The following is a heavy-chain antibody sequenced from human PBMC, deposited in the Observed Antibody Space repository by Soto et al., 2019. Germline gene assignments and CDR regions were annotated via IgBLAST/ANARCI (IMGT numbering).Heavy chain of an antibody. J-gene: IGHJ4*02. Sequence: SGTLSLTCAVSGDSISSGYYWAWIRQPPGKGQEWIGSIYYSGSTYYNPSLKSRVTISVDTSKNQFSLKLSSVTAADTAVYYCARATYEQTGTFDYWGQGTLVTVSS. CDR2: IYYSGST. D-gene: IGHD1-1*01. V-gene: IGHV4-38-2*01. CDR3: ARATYEQTGTFDY. CDR1: GDSISSGYY.